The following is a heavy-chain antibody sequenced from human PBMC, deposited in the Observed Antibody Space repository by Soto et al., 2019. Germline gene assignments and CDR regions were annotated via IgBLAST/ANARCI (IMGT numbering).Heavy chain of an antibody. J-gene: IGHJ6*02. CDR2: IIPIFGTA. Sequence: SVKVSCKASGGTFSSYAISWVRQAPGQGLEWMGGIIPIFGTANYAQKFQGRVTITADESTSTAYMELSSLRSEDTAVYYCARPKGYCISTSCYASTYYYYGMDVWGQGTTVTVSS. CDR1: GGTFSSYA. V-gene: IGHV1-69*13. CDR3: ARPKGYCISTSCYASTYYYYGMDV. D-gene: IGHD2-2*01.